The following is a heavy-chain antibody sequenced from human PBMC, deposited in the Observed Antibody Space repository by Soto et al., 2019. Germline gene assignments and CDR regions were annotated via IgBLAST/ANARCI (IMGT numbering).Heavy chain of an antibody. D-gene: IGHD1-26*01. Sequence: QLQLQESGPGLVKPSETLSLTCTVSGGSISSSSYYWGWIRQPPGKGLEWIGSIYYSGSTYYNPSLKSRVTISVDTSKNQFSLKLSSVTAADTAVYYCARRQWELRGPFDYWGQGTLVTVSS. V-gene: IGHV4-39*01. J-gene: IGHJ4*02. CDR2: IYYSGST. CDR3: ARRQWELRGPFDY. CDR1: GGSISSSSYY.